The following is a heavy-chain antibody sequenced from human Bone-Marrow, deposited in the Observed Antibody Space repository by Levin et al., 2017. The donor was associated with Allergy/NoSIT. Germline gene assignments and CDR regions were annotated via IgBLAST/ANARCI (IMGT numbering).Heavy chain of an antibody. CDR1: GFTFEKYA. CDR3: AHDPYGDRYFDS. Sequence: GGSLRLSCAASGFTFEKYAMNWVRQAPGKGLEWLSAISGTGADTYYADSVKGRLTISRDNSKNTVYLIMNSLRADDPAVYYCAHDPYGDRYFDSWGQGTLVTVSS. D-gene: IGHD4-17*01. CDR2: ISGTGADT. V-gene: IGHV3-23*01. J-gene: IGHJ4*02.